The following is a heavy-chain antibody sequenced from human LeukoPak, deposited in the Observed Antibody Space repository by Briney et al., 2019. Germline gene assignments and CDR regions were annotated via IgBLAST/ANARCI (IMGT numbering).Heavy chain of an antibody. V-gene: IGHV3-7*03. CDR1: GFTFGNFW. CDR2: MKGDASLI. CDR3: TKWNGYADY. Sequence: GGSLRLSCAASGFTFGNFWMSWVRQAPGRGLQWVASMKGDASLIYYVDSMKGRFTISRDNARNSLYLQMNSLRAEDSALYYCTKWNGYADYWGQGILVTVSS. J-gene: IGHJ4*02. D-gene: IGHD5-12*01.